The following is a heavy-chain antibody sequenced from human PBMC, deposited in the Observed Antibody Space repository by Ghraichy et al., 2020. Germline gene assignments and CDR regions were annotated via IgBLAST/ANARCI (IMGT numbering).Heavy chain of an antibody. CDR1: GGSINSGSFS. V-gene: IGHV4-30-2*06. J-gene: IGHJ3*02. Sequence: SETLSLTCAVSGGSINSGSFSWSWIRQSPGKGLEWIGYIYHSGTTYYNPSLKSRVTISLDDSKNQFSLRLNSVTAADTAVYYCARAPYDDDGFYDDGFDIWGQGTMITVSS. CDR2: IYHSGTT. D-gene: IGHD3-22*01. CDR3: ARAPYDDDGFYDDGFDI.